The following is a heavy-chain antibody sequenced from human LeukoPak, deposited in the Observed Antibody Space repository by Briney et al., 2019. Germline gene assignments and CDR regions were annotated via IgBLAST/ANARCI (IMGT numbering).Heavy chain of an antibody. CDR3: ARDPYGGYSYGYFPFAVDY. J-gene: IGHJ4*02. V-gene: IGHV3-30-3*01. CDR2: ISYDGSNK. Sequence: TGGSLRLSCAASGFTFSSYAMHWVRQAPGKGLEWVAVISYDGSNKYYADSVKGRFTISRDNSKNTLYLQMNSLRAEDTAVYYCARDPYGGYSYGYFPFAVDYWGQGTLVTDSS. D-gene: IGHD5-18*01. CDR1: GFTFSSYA.